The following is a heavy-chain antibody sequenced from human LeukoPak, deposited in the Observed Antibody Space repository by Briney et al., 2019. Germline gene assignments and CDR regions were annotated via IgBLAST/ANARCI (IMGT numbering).Heavy chain of an antibody. J-gene: IGHJ4*02. D-gene: IGHD6-13*01. Sequence: PSETLSLTCTVSGGSISSSSYYWGWIRQPPGKGLEWIGSIYYSGSTYYNPSLKSRVTISVDTSKNQFSLKLRSVTAADTAVYYCARDAGYSRLFDYWGQGTLVTVSS. CDR2: IYYSGST. CDR3: ARDAGYSRLFDY. V-gene: IGHV4-39*02. CDR1: GGSISSSSYY.